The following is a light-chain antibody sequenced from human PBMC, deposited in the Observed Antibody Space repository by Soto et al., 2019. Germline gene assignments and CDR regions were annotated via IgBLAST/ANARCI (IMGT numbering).Light chain of an antibody. Sequence: QSALTQPASVSGSPGQSITISCTGTSSDVGAYTFVSWYQQHPDKVPKLMIFDVSRRPSGVSDRFSGSKSGNTASLTISGLQPYDEAYYYCSSYTSSSPHVFGSGTKVTVL. CDR1: SSDVGAYTF. CDR3: SSYTSSSPHV. J-gene: IGLJ1*01. CDR2: DVS. V-gene: IGLV2-14*03.